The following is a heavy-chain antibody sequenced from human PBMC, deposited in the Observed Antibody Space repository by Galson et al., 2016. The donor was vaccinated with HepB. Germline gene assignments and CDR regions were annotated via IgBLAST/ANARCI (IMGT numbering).Heavy chain of an antibody. CDR2: IWSDGNQY. Sequence: SLRLSCAASGLTFSSYAMHWVRQAPGQGLEWVAIIWSDGNQYLYADSVKGRFTISRDNSKNTLYLQMNSLRAEDTAVYYCARVPSSGWFDYWGQGTLVTVSS. CDR1: GLTFSSYA. J-gene: IGHJ4*02. V-gene: IGHV3-33*01. CDR3: ARVPSSGWFDY. D-gene: IGHD6-19*01.